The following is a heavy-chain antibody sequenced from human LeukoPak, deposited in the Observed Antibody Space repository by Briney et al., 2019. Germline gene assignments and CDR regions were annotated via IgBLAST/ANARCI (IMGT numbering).Heavy chain of an antibody. J-gene: IGHJ4*02. Sequence: AGGSLRLSCAASGFSFSTYPMHWVRQAPGKGLEWVAVISYDGTKKYYADSVKGRFTISRDNSKNTLYLQMNSLRAEDTAVYYCAREDYYFDYWGQGTLVTVSS. V-gene: IGHV3-30-3*01. CDR1: GFSFSTYP. CDR2: ISYDGTKK. CDR3: AREDYYFDY.